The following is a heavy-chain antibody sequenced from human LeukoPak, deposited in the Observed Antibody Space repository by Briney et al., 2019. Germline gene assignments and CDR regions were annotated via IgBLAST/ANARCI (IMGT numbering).Heavy chain of an antibody. CDR1: GYSISSAFY. CDR2: IYHSGST. Sequence: SETLSLTCTVSGYSISSAFYWGLIRQPPGKGLEWIGTIYHSGSTYYNPSLKSRVTISLNTSTNQFSLKLTSVTAADTAVYYCARAFWGSYFDYWGQGTLVTVSS. D-gene: IGHD3-16*01. V-gene: IGHV4-38-2*02. CDR3: ARAFWGSYFDY. J-gene: IGHJ4*02.